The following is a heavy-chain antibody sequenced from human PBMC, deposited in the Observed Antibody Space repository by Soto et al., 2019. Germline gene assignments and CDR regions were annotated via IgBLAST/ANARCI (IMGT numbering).Heavy chain of an antibody. V-gene: IGHV3-30-3*01. J-gene: IGHJ3*02. D-gene: IGHD6-19*01. CDR1: GFTFSSYA. CDR3: ARDLLLGSGWYLLSAFDI. CDR2: ISYDGSNK. Sequence: GGSLRLSCAASGFTFSSYAMHWVRQAPGKGLEWVAVISYDGSNKYYAYSVKGRFTISRDNSKNTFYLQMNSLRAEDTAFFYCARDLLLGSGWYLLSAFDIWGQGTMVTVSS.